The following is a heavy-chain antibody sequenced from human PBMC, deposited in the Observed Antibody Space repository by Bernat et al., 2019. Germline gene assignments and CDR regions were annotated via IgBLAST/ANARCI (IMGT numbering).Heavy chain of an antibody. J-gene: IGHJ1*01. CDR3: VRAYDSSGYYYAEEYFQH. CDR1: GFTFSSYA. V-gene: IGHV3-64D*06. D-gene: IGHD3-22*01. CDR2: ISSNGGRT. Sequence: EVQLVESGGGLVQPGGSLRLSCSASGFTFSSYAMHWVRQAPGKGLEYVSAISSNGGRTYYADSVKGRFTISRDKSKNTLYLQMSSLRAEDTAVYYCVRAYDSSGYYYAEEYFQHWGQGTLVTVSS.